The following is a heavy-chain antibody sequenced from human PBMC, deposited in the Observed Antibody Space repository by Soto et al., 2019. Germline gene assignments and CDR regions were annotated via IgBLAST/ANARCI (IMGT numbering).Heavy chain of an antibody. CDR1: GYSFTSYG. CDR2: ISVYNGNT. D-gene: IGHD6-19*01. V-gene: IGHV1-18*01. CDR3: AKNGRGYSSLYFDY. Sequence: QVQLVQSGAEVKKPGASVTVSCKASGYSFTSYGISWVRQAPGQGLEWMGWISVYNGNTNYAQKLQGRVTMTTDTSTSTAYMELRSLRSDDTAVDYCAKNGRGYSSLYFDYWGQGTLVTVSS. J-gene: IGHJ4*02.